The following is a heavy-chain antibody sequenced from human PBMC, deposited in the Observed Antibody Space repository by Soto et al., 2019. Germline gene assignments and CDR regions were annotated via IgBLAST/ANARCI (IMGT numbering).Heavy chain of an antibody. Sequence: PGGPLRLACTASGFTFSSYGMHWVRQAPGKGLEWVAVIWYDGSNKYYADSVKGRFTISRDNSKNTLYLQMNSLRAEDTAVYYCARDTPPQDIVVVPAVPGGMDVWGQGTTVTVSS. CDR1: GFTFSSYG. CDR3: ARDTPPQDIVVVPAVPGGMDV. J-gene: IGHJ6*02. V-gene: IGHV3-33*01. CDR2: IWYDGSNK. D-gene: IGHD2-2*01.